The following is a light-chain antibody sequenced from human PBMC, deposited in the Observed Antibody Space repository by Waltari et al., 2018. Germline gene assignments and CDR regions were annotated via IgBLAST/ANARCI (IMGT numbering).Light chain of an antibody. Sequence: DIVMTQSPLSLPVTSGEPASISCSSSQSLLHSNGYNYLDWYLQKPGHSPQLLIYLGSNRASGVPDRFSGSGSGTDFTLKISRVEADDVGVYYYMQALQTPLTFGGGTKVEIK. CDR2: LGS. V-gene: IGKV2-28*01. CDR3: MQALQTPLT. J-gene: IGKJ4*01. CDR1: QSLLHSNGYNY.